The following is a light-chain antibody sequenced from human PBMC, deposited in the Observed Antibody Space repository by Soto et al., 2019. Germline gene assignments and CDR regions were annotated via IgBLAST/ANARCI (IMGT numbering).Light chain of an antibody. V-gene: IGLV2-8*01. J-gene: IGLJ3*02. Sequence: QSALTQPPSASGSPGQSVTISCTGTSSDIGGYNYVSWYQQHPGKAPKLMIYEVSKRPSGVPDRFSGSKSGNTASLTVSGLQAEDEADYYCCSYAGSVVFGGGTQLTVL. CDR2: EVS. CDR1: SSDIGGYNY. CDR3: CSYAGSVV.